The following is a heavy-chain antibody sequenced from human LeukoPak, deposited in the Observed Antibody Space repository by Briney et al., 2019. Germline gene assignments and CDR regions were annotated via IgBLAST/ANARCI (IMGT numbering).Heavy chain of an antibody. Sequence: GGSLRLSCAASGFTVSSNYMSWVRQAPGKGLEWVSVIYSGGSTYYADSVKGRFTISRDNSKNTLYLQMNSLRAEDTAVYYCARGWGSSYYSDAFDIWGQGTMVTVSS. D-gene: IGHD3-22*01. CDR1: GFTVSSNY. J-gene: IGHJ3*02. CDR3: ARGWGSSYYSDAFDI. V-gene: IGHV3-66*01. CDR2: IYSGGST.